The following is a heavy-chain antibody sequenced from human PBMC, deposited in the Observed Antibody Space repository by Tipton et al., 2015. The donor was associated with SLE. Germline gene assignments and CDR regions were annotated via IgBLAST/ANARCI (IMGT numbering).Heavy chain of an antibody. CDR2: IKKDGSET. V-gene: IGHV3-7*01. J-gene: IGHJ4*02. Sequence: GLVKPSETLSLTCAVYGGSFSTYYWTWVRQPPGKGLEWVANIKKDGSETYYVDSVKGRFTISRDNAKNSLYLEMNSLRVEDTAVYYCARWYDSTNCYRCQYFDLWGQGTLVTVSS. CDR3: ARWYDSTNCYRCQYFDL. D-gene: IGHD2-2*02. CDR1: GGSFSTYY.